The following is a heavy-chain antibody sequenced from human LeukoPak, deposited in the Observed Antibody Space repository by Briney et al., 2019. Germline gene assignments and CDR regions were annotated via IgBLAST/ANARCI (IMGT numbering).Heavy chain of an antibody. CDR2: ISSSGSTI. D-gene: IGHD3-22*01. CDR3: ARGTYYYDSSGYYSFDY. CDR1: GLTFSSYW. J-gene: IGHJ4*02. Sequence: SGGSLRLSCAASGLTFSSYWMSWVRQAPGKGLEWVSYISSSGSTIYYADSVKGRFTISRDNAKNSLYLQMNSLRAEDTAVYYCARGTYYYDSSGYYSFDYWGQGTLVTVSS. V-gene: IGHV3-48*04.